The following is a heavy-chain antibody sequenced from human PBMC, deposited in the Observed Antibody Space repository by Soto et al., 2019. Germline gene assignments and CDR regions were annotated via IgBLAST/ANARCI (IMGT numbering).Heavy chain of an antibody. CDR2: ISAYNGNT. D-gene: IGHD5-12*01. V-gene: IGHV1-18*01. J-gene: IGHJ6*02. Sequence: ASVKVSCKASGYTFTSYGISWVRKAPGQGLEWMGWISAYNGNTNYAQKLQGRVTMTTDTSTSTAYMELRSLRSDDTAVYYCARNGYSGPRGIYYYYGMDVWGQGTTVTVSS. CDR3: ARNGYSGPRGIYYYYGMDV. CDR1: GYTFTSYG.